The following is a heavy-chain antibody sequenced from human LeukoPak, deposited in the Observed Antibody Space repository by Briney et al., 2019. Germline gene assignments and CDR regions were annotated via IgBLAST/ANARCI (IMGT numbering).Heavy chain of an antibody. CDR3: ARGGSYYDYVWGSYRFLEKYYFDY. CDR1: GGSFSGYY. Sequence: SETLSLTCAVYGGSFSGYYWSWIRQPPGKGLEWIGEINHSGSTNYNPSLKSRVIISVDTSKNQFSLKLSSVTAADTAVYYCARGGSYYDYVWGSYRFLEKYYFDYWGQGTLVTVSS. CDR2: INHSGST. D-gene: IGHD3-16*02. J-gene: IGHJ4*02. V-gene: IGHV4-34*01.